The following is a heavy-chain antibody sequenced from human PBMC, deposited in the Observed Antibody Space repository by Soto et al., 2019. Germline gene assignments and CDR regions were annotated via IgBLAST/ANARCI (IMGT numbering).Heavy chain of an antibody. V-gene: IGHV1-69*01. Sequence: QEQLVQSGAEVKKPGSSVKVSCKASGGTFSTFTISWVRQAPGQGPEWIGGITPIFTTTKYAQKFRGRVTITADETTNTVYMELNSLRSEDTDVYFCARWRGAVTTPGFMGPLGLWGQGATVTISS. D-gene: IGHD3-3*01. CDR3: ARWRGAVTTPGFMGPLGL. CDR1: GGTFSTFT. J-gene: IGHJ4*02. CDR2: ITPIFTTT.